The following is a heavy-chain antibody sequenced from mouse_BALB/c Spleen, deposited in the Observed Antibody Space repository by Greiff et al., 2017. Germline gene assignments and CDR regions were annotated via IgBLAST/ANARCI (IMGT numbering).Heavy chain of an antibody. J-gene: IGHJ3*01. CDR3: ARDLITTGAWFAY. CDR2: ISYDGSN. Sequence: EVQLVESGPGLVKPSQSLSLTCSVTGYSITSGYYWNWIRQFPGNKLEWMGYISYDGSNNYNPSLKNRISITRDTSKNQFFLKLNSVTTEDTATYYCARDLITTGAWFAYWGQGTLVTVSA. CDR1: GYSITSGYY. V-gene: IGHV3-6*02. D-gene: IGHD1-1*01.